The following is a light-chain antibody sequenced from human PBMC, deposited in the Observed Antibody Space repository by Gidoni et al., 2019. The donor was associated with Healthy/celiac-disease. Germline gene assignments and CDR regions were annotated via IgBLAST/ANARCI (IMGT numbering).Light chain of an antibody. V-gene: IGKV3-11*01. CDR2: DAS. CDR1: QSVSSH. CDR3: QQRSNWPQLT. Sequence: VLTQSPATLSLSPGERATLSCRASQSVSSHLAWYQQKPGQAPRLLIYDASNRATGIPAGFSGSGSGTDFTLTISSLEPEDFAVYYCQQRSNWPQLTFGGGTKVEIK. J-gene: IGKJ4*01.